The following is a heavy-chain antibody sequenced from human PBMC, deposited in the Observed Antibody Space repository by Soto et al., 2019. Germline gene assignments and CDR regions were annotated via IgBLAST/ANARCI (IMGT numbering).Heavy chain of an antibody. Sequence: GGSLRLSCAASGFTFSSYGMHWVRQAPGKGLEWVAVIWYDGSNKYYADSVKGRFTISRDNSKNTLYLQMNSLRAEDTAVYYCARDLWWFGPGGGFDPWGQGTLVTVSS. V-gene: IGHV3-33*01. CDR2: IWYDGSNK. CDR1: GFTFSSYG. J-gene: IGHJ5*02. D-gene: IGHD3-10*01. CDR3: ARDLWWFGPGGGFDP.